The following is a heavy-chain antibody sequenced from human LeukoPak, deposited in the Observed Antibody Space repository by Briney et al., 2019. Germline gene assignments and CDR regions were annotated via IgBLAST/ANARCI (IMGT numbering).Heavy chain of an antibody. Sequence: GGSLRLSCAASGFTFSSYAMSWVRQAPGKVLELVSSISGSGGSTYYADSVKGRFTISRDNSKNTLYLQMNSLRAEDTAVYYCAKGIFYGDYVAFDIWGQGTMVTVSS. V-gene: IGHV3-23*01. D-gene: IGHD4-17*01. CDR3: AKGIFYGDYVAFDI. CDR2: ISGSGGST. J-gene: IGHJ3*02. CDR1: GFTFSSYA.